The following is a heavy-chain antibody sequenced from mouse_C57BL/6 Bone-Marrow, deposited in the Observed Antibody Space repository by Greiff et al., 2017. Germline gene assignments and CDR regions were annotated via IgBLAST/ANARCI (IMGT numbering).Heavy chain of an antibody. CDR3: AREDYYGSSYAWFAY. J-gene: IGHJ3*01. CDR2: ISSGGSYT. V-gene: IGHV5-6*02. Sequence: EVMLVESGGDLVKPGGSLKLSCAASGFTFSSYGMSWVRQTPDKRLEWVATISSGGSYTYYPDSVKGRFTISRDNAKNTLYLQMSSLKSEDTAMYYCAREDYYGSSYAWFAYWGQGTLVTVSA. CDR1: GFTFSSYG. D-gene: IGHD1-1*01.